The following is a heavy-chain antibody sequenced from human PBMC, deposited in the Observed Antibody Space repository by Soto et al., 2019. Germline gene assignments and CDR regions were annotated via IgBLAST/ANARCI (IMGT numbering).Heavy chain of an antibody. CDR1: GFSFCTYD. Sequence: GGSLRLSCAASGFSFCTYDMHWVRQAPAKGLEWVSTIFGSGGTTYYAASVQGRFTISRDTSKNTLFLQMNSLRAEDTAVYFCAKPYGGKSGVFGYWGQGTLVTVSS. J-gene: IGHJ4*02. CDR3: AKPYGGKSGVFGY. D-gene: IGHD2-21*01. V-gene: IGHV3-23*01. CDR2: IFGSGGTT.